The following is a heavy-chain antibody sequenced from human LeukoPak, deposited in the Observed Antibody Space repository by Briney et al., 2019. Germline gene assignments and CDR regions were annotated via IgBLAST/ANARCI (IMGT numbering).Heavy chain of an antibody. V-gene: IGHV1-8*03. CDR2: INPNTGKA. CDR3: AKHYETTFDY. CDR1: GYTFTRYE. Sequence: GTSVKVSCKASGYTFTRYEINWMRQATGQEPEWMGYINPNTGKAGYVQKFHGRVTITRDTSINTVYMELSSLRSEDTAVYYCAKHYETTFDYWGQGTLVTVSS. J-gene: IGHJ4*02. D-gene: IGHD3-3*01.